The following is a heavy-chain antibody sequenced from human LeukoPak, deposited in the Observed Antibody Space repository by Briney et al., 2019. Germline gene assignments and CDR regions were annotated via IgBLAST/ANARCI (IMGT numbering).Heavy chain of an antibody. J-gene: IGHJ6*02. V-gene: IGHV3-13*01. CDR2: IGTAGDT. CDR3: ARAGRYSGYSGYYYYGMDV. D-gene: IGHD5-12*01. Sequence: GGSLRLSCAASGFTFSSYDMHWVRQATGKGLEWVSAIGTAGDTYYPGSVKGRFTISRENAKNSVYLQMNSLRAGDTAVYYCARAGRYSGYSGYYYYGMDVWGQGTTVTVSS. CDR1: GFTFSSYD.